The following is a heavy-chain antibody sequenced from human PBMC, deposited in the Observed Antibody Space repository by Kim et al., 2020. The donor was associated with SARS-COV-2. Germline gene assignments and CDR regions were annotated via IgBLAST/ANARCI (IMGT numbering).Heavy chain of an antibody. V-gene: IGHV1-69*04. J-gene: IGHJ5*02. Sequence: FQGRVTITADKSTSTAYMELSSLRSEDTAVYYCARDRSPIVVVVANWFDPWGQGTLVTVSS. D-gene: IGHD2-15*01. CDR3: ARDRSPIVVVVANWFDP.